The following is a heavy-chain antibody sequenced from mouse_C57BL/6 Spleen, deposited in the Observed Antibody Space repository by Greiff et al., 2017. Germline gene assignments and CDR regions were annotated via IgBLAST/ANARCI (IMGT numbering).Heavy chain of an antibody. CDR2: FYPGSGSI. CDR3: GLRPWFAY. V-gene: IGHV1-62-2*01. J-gene: IGHJ3*01. Sequence: VQLQQSGAELVKPGASVTLSCKASGYTFTEYTIHWVKQRSGQGLEWIGWFYPGSGSIKYNEKFKVKATLTEDKSSSTVYMELSRLTSEDSAVYVCGLRPWFAYWGQGTLVTVAA. CDR1: GYTFTEYT.